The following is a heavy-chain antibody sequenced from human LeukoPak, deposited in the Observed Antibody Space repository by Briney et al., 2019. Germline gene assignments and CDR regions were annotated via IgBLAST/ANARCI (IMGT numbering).Heavy chain of an antibody. CDR2: IYPRDGST. CDR1: GYTFTSNY. V-gene: IGHV1-46*01. J-gene: IGHJ4*02. CDR3: ARDQEGFDY. Sequence: ASVKVSCKASGYTFTSNYIHWVRQAPGQGLEWMGMIYPRDGSTSYAQKFQGRVTVTRDTSTSTVHMELSGLRSGDTAVYYCARDQEGFDYWGQGTLVTVSS.